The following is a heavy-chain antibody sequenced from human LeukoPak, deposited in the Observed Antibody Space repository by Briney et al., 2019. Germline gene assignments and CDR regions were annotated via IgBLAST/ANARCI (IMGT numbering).Heavy chain of an antibody. V-gene: IGHV1-58*01. Sequence: SVKVSCKASGFTFTSSAVQWVRQARGQRLEWIGWIVVGSGNTNYAQKFQERVTVTRDMSTSTAYMELSSLRSEDTAVYYCAAGHYCSGGSCSRYFDLWGRGTLVTVSS. CDR2: IVVGSGNT. CDR3: AAGHYCSGGSCSRYFDL. CDR1: GFTFTSSA. D-gene: IGHD2-15*01. J-gene: IGHJ2*01.